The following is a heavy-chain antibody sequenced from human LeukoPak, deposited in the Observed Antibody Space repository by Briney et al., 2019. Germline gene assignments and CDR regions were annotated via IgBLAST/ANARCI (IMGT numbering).Heavy chain of an antibody. J-gene: IGHJ4*02. D-gene: IGHD6-19*01. CDR3: ARLQWLQTGRDFFDY. Sequence: GGSLRLSCAASGFNFNTYSMNWVRQAPGKGPEWVSSISGSSSYIYYADSVKGRFTISRDNAKNSVYLQMSSLRAEDTAVYYCARLQWLQTGRDFFDYWGQGTLVTVSS. V-gene: IGHV3-21*01. CDR1: GFNFNTYS. CDR2: ISGSSSYI.